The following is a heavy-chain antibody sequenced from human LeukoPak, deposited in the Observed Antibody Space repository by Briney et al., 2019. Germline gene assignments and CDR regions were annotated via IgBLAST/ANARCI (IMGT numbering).Heavy chain of an antibody. V-gene: IGHV1-2*02. J-gene: IGHJ4*02. D-gene: IGHD6-13*01. CDR1: GYTFTGYY. CDR2: INPNSGGT. CDR3: ARVEGSIAAAVTFFDY. Sequence: VASVKVSCKASGYTFTGYYMHWVRQAPGQGLEWMGWINPNSGGTNYAQKFQGRVTMTRDTSISTAYMELSRLRSDDTAVYYCARVEGSIAAAVTFFDYWGQGTLVTVSS.